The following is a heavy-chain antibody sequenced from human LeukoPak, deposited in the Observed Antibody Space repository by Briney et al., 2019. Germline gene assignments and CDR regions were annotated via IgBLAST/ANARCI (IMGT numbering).Heavy chain of an antibody. CDR1: RFTFSSYS. J-gene: IGHJ4*02. V-gene: IGHV3-21*04. Sequence: GGSLRLSCAASRFTFSSYSMNWVRQAPGKGLEWVSSISSSSSYIYYADSVKGRFTISRDNSKNTLYLQMNSLRAEDTAVYYCARQWLVNGWGQGTLVTVSS. CDR2: ISSSSSYI. D-gene: IGHD6-19*01. CDR3: ARQWLVNG.